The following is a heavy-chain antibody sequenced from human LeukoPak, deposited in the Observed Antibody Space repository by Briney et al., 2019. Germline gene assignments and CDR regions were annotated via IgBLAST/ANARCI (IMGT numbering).Heavy chain of an antibody. CDR3: ARGDYGDYLAGY. J-gene: IGHJ4*02. CDR1: GYTFTSYA. V-gene: IGHV1-3*01. D-gene: IGHD4-17*01. Sequence: ASVKVSCKASGYTFTSYAMHWVRQAPGQRLEWMGWINAGNGNTKYSQKFQGRVTITRDTSASTAYMELSSLRSEDTTVYYCARGDYGDYLAGYWGQGTLVTVSS. CDR2: INAGNGNT.